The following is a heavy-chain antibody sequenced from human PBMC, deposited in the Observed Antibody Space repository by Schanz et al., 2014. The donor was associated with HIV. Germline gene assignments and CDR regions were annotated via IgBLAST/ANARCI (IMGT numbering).Heavy chain of an antibody. D-gene: IGHD3-22*01. CDR2: ISWNSGSI. J-gene: IGHJ6*02. CDR1: GFTFDGYA. CDR3: AKVLIPMIAVPYYGMDV. Sequence: EVQLVESGGGLVQPGRSLRLSCVASGFTFDGYAMHWVRQAPGKGLEWVSGISWNSGSIGYADSVKGRFTISRDNAKNSLYLQMNSLRAEDTAVYYCAKVLIPMIAVPYYGMDVWGQGTTVTVSS. V-gene: IGHV3-9*01.